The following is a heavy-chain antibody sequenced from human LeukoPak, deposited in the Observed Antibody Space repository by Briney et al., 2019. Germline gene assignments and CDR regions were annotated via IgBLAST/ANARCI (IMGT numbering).Heavy chain of an antibody. Sequence: PSETLSLTCTVSGGSISSSSYYWGWIRQPPGKGLEWIGSIYYSGSTYYNPSLKSRVIISVDTSKNQFSLKLSSVTAADTAVYYCARDRGGFDYWGQGTLVTVSS. CDR1: GGSISSSSYY. J-gene: IGHJ4*02. CDR2: IYYSGST. CDR3: ARDRGGFDY. D-gene: IGHD3-16*01. V-gene: IGHV4-39*07.